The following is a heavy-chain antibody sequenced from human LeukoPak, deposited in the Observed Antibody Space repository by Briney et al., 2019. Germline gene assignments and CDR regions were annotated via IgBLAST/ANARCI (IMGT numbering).Heavy chain of an antibody. Sequence: GGSLRLSCAASGFTFSSYGMHWVRQAPGKGLEWVAVISYDGSNKYYADSVKGRFTISRDNSKNTLYLQMNSLRAEDTAVYYCARDRDYGGLDYWGQGTLVTVSS. V-gene: IGHV3-30*03. CDR1: GFTFSSYG. CDR2: ISYDGSNK. CDR3: ARDRDYGGLDY. J-gene: IGHJ4*02. D-gene: IGHD4-23*01.